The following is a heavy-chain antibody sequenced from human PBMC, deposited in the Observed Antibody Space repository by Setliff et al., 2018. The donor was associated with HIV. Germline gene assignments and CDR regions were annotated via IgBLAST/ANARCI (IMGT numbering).Heavy chain of an antibody. CDR1: GGSISSYY. CDR2: IYTSGST. V-gene: IGHV4-4*09. CDR3: ARGWGHDGFDF. D-gene: IGHD6-19*01. Sequence: KPSETLSLTCTVSGGSISSYYWSWIRQPPGKGLEWIGYIYTSGSTNYNPSLKSRVTMSIDTSKNQFSLNVSSVTAADTAVYYCARGWGHDGFDFWGQGTMVT. J-gene: IGHJ3*01.